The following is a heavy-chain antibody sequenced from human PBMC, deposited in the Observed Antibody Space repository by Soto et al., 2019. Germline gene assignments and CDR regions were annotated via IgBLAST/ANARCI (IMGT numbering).Heavy chain of an antibody. CDR1: GGSISGQF. CDR3: ARGPVETQQDWYLDL. V-gene: IGHV4-4*07. D-gene: IGHD1-1*01. Sequence: SETLSLTCTVSGGSISGQFWSWIRQPAGKGLEWIGRIDTSGSTNYNPSLKSRVTMSVDTSKNQFSLKMRSVTAADTAVYYCARGPVETQQDWYLDLWGRGTLVTVS. J-gene: IGHJ2*01. CDR2: IDTSGST.